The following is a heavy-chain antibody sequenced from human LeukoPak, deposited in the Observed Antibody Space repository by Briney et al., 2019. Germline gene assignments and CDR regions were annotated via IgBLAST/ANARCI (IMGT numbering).Heavy chain of an antibody. J-gene: IGHJ5*02. D-gene: IGHD3-22*01. CDR1: GCTFSSYA. CDR3: ARGYYDRSGYSDWFDP. CDR2: IIPIFGTA. V-gene: IGHV1-69*05. Sequence: GASVKVSCKASGCTFSSYAISWVRQAPGQGLEWMGGIIPIFGTANYAQKFQGRVTITTDESTSTAYMELSSLRSEDTAVYYCARGYYDRSGYSDWFDPWGQGTLVTVSS.